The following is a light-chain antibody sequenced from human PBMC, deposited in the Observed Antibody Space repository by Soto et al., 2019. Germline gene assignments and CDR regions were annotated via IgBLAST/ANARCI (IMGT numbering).Light chain of an antibody. J-gene: IGKJ1*01. CDR2: KAS. V-gene: IGKV1-5*03. CDR3: QQYNSYPWT. Sequence: DLQMTQSPSTLSASVGDRVTITCRASQTINSWLAWYQQKPGTAPKLLISKASSLESGVPSRFSGSGSGTEFTLTISSLQPDDFATYYCQQYNSYPWTFGQGTKVEIK. CDR1: QTINSW.